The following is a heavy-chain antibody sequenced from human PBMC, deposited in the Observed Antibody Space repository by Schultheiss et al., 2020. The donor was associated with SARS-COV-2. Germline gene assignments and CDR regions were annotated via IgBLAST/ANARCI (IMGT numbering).Heavy chain of an antibody. CDR2: ISYDGSNK. Sequence: GGSLRLSCAASGFTFSDYYMSWIRQAPGKGLEWVAVISYDGSNKYYADSVKGRFTISRDNAKNSLYLQMNSLRAEDTAVYYCARDSKYCSSTSCYYYYYGMDVWGQGTTVTVSS. J-gene: IGHJ6*02. D-gene: IGHD2-2*01. V-gene: IGHV3-30-3*01. CDR1: GFTFSDYY. CDR3: ARDSKYCSSTSCYYYYYGMDV.